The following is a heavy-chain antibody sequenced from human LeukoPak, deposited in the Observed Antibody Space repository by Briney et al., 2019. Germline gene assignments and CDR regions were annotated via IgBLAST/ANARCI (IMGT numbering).Heavy chain of an antibody. J-gene: IGHJ4*02. CDR1: GGSISSYY. CDR2: IYYSGST. D-gene: IGHD2-21*01. Sequence: PSEILSLTCTVSGGSISSYYWSWIRQPPGKGLEWIGYIYYSGSTNYNPSLKSRVTISVDTSKNQFSLKLSSVTAADTAVYYCARGVVIAPQTFDYWGQGTLVTVSS. CDR3: ARGVVIAPQTFDY. V-gene: IGHV4-59*01.